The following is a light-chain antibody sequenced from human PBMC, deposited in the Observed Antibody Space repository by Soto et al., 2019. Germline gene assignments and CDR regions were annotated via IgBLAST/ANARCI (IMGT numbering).Light chain of an antibody. Sequence: VVLTQSPGTLSLSPGEGATLSCRASQSVSGSYLAWYQQRPGQAPRLVIYGASRRATGIPDRFSGSGSGTDFTLSISRLEPEDFAVYYCQQYGSSPTTFGPGTKMDIK. CDR3: QQYGSSPTT. CDR1: QSVSGSY. V-gene: IGKV3-20*01. J-gene: IGKJ3*01. CDR2: GAS.